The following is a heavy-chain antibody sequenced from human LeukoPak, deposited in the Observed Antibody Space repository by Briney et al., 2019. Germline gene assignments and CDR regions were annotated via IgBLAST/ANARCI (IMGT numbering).Heavy chain of an antibody. D-gene: IGHD3-22*01. CDR1: GFTFSSYW. J-gene: IGHJ4*02. Sequence: GGSLRLSCAASGFTFSSYWMSWVRQAPGKGLEWVANIKQDGSEKYYVDSVEGRFTISRDNAKNSLYLQMNSLRAEDTAVYYCARGRITYYDDSSGYIVPFDYWGQGTLVTVSS. V-gene: IGHV3-7*01. CDR2: IKQDGSEK. CDR3: ARGRITYYDDSSGYIVPFDY.